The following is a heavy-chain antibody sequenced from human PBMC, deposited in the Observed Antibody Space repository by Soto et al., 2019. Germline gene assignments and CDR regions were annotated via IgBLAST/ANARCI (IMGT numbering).Heavy chain of an antibody. CDR2: INHSGST. D-gene: IGHD5-12*01. V-gene: IGHV4-34*01. Sequence: QVQLQQWGAGLLKPSETLSLTCAVYGGSFSGYYWSWICQPPGKGLEWIGEINHSGSTNYNPSLKSRVTISVDTSKNQFSLKLSSVTAADTAVYYCASGKRGYDFSYYMDVWGKGTTVTVSS. CDR1: GGSFSGYY. J-gene: IGHJ6*03. CDR3: ASGKRGYDFSYYMDV.